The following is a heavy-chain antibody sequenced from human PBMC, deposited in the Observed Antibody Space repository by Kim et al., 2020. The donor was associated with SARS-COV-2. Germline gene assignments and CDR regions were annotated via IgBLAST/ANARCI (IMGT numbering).Heavy chain of an antibody. V-gene: IGHV3-33*01. CDR1: GFTFSSYG. D-gene: IGHD2-15*01. J-gene: IGHJ6*02. CDR2: IWYDGSNK. Sequence: GGSLRRSCAASGFTFSSYGMHWVRQAPGKGLEWVAVIWYDGSNKYYADSVKGRFTISRDNSKNTLYLQMNSLRAEDTAVYYCAGSVAATYYYYYGMDVWGQGTTVTVSS. CDR3: AGSVAATYYYYYGMDV.